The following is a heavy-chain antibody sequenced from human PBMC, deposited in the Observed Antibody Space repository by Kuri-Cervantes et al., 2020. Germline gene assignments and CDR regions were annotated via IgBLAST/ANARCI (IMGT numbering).Heavy chain of an antibody. V-gene: IGHV3-30*18. CDR3: AKDHLSNAFDI. CDR1: GFTFSSYG. Sequence: GESLKISCAASGFTFSSYGMHWVRQAPGKGLEWVAVISYDGSNKYYADSVKGRFTISRDNSKNTLYLQMNSLRAEDTAVYYCAKDHLSNAFDIWGQGTMVTVS. J-gene: IGHJ3*02. CDR2: ISYDGSNK. D-gene: IGHD2/OR15-2a*01.